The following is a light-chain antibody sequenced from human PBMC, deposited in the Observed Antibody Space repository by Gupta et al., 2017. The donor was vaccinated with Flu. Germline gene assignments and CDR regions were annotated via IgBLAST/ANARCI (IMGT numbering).Light chain of an antibody. CDR1: QSISTY. CDR3: QHRDSIPST. V-gene: IGKV1-39*01. J-gene: IGKJ1*01. Sequence: DIQMTQSPSSLSASVGDRVTITCRASQSISTYLNWYQHTPGKAPKVVIHGASSLQSGVPPRFSGSGSGTDFTLTISRRQPEDFATYYCQHRDSIPSTFGQGTKVEIK. CDR2: GAS.